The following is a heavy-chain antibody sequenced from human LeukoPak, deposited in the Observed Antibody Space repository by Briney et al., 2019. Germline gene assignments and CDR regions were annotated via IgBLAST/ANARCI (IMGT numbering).Heavy chain of an antibody. V-gene: IGHV3-33*06. D-gene: IGHD4-17*01. CDR1: GFTFSSYG. J-gene: IGHJ4*02. CDR2: IWYDGSNK. CDR3: AKDYGDGGY. Sequence: PGRSLRLSYAASGFTFSSYGMHWVRQAQGKGLEWVAVIWYDGSNKYYADSVKGRFTISRDNSKNTLYLQMNSLRAEDTAVYYCAKDYGDGGYWGQGTLVTVSS.